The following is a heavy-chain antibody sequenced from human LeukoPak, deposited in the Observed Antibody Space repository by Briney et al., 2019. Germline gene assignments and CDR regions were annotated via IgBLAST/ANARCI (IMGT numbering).Heavy chain of an antibody. CDR3: AMPDLTYCGGDCYSSPAFDI. D-gene: IGHD2-21*02. V-gene: IGHV4-34*01. Sequence: PSETLSLTCAVYGGSFSGYYWSWIRQPPGKGLEWIGEINHSGSTSYNPSLKSRVTISVDTSKNQFSLKLSSVTAADTAVYYCAMPDLTYCGGDCYSSPAFDIWGQGTMVTVSS. J-gene: IGHJ3*02. CDR2: INHSGST. CDR1: GGSFSGYY.